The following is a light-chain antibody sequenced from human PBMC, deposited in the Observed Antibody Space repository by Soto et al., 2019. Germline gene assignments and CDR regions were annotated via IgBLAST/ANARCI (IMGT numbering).Light chain of an antibody. Sequence: EIVLTQSPATLSLSPGERATLSCRVSQSVSSYLAWYQQKPGQAPRLLIYDASNRATGIPARFSGSGSGTAFTLTISSLEPEDFAVYYCQQRSNWPPLFGPGTKVDIK. J-gene: IGKJ3*01. V-gene: IGKV3-11*01. CDR2: DAS. CDR1: QSVSSY. CDR3: QQRSNWPPL.